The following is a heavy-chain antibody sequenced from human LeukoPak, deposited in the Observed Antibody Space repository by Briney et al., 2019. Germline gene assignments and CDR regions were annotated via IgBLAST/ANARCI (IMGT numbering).Heavy chain of an antibody. D-gene: IGHD3-9*01. Sequence: SETLSLTCTVSGGSISSYYWSWIRQPPGKGLEWIGYIYYSGSTNYNPSLKSRVTISVDTSKNQFSLKLSSVTAADTAVYYCARAADSTDWLLTDREIHYFDYWGQGTLVTVSS. J-gene: IGHJ4*02. V-gene: IGHV4-59*01. CDR2: IYYSGST. CDR3: ARAADSTDWLLTDREIHYFDY. CDR1: GGSISSYY.